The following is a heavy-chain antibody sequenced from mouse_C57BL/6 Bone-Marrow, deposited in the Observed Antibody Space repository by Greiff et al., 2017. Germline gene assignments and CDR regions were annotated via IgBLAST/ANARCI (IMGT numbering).Heavy chain of an antibody. V-gene: IGHV1-81*01. CDR2: IYPRSGNT. CDR1: GYTFTSYG. D-gene: IGHD1-1*01. Sequence: VHLVESGAELARPGASVKLSCKASGYTFTSYGISWVKQRTGQGLEWIGEIYPRSGNTYYNEKFKGKATLTADKSSSTAYMELRSLTSEDSAVYFCARGGYYGSWFAYWGQGTLVTVSA. CDR3: ARGGYYGSWFAY. J-gene: IGHJ3*01.